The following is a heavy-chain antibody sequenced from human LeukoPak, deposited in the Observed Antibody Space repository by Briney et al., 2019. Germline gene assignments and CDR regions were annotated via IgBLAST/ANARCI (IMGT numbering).Heavy chain of an antibody. CDR3: AKEEGSGTYAY. V-gene: IGHV3-64*01. CDR1: GFTFSSSG. J-gene: IGHJ4*02. CDR2: ISNNGDST. D-gene: IGHD1-26*01. Sequence: QTGGSLRLSCAASGFTFSSSGMHWVRQGPGKGLEYVSGISNNGDSTYYANSVKDRFTISRDNSKITLYLQMGSLRAEDMAVYYCAKEEGSGTYAYWGQGTLVTVSS.